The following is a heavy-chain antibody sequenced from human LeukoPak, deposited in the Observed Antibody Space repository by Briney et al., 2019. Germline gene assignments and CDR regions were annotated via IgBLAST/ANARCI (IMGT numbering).Heavy chain of an antibody. CDR3: ARGSSGWLDNSLPDY. D-gene: IGHD6-19*01. J-gene: IGHJ4*02. CDR2: INPNSGGT. CDR1: GYTFTGYY. Sequence: ASVKVSCKASGYTFTGYYMHWVRQAPGQGLEWMGWINPNSGGTNYAQKFQGRVTMTRDTSISTAYMELSRLRSDDTAVYYCARGSSGWLDNSLPDYWGQGTLVTVSS. V-gene: IGHV1-2*02.